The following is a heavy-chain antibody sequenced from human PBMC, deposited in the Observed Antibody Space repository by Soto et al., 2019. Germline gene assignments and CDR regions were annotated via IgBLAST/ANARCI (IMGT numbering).Heavy chain of an antibody. CDR3: ARGGGVYYFDY. Sequence: PSETLSLTCTVSGGSISSYYWSWIRQPPGKGLEWIGYIYYSGSTNSNPSLKSRGTVSVATSKNRFSLELSSVTAVDMAVYYCARGGGVYYFDYWGQGTLVTVSS. CDR1: GGSISSYY. CDR2: IYYSGST. V-gene: IGHV4-59*01. J-gene: IGHJ4*02. D-gene: IGHD2-8*02.